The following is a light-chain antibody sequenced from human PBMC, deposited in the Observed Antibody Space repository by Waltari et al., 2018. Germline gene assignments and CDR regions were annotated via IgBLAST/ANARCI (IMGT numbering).Light chain of an antibody. CDR1: QTVSKDY. CDR3: QQYDRSPRT. CDR2: GVP. Sequence: ENVLTQSPDTLSLSPGERATLSCRASQTVSKDYLSWYQQKPGQPPRLLIYGVPNRATGIPDRFSGSGSGTDFTLTINRLEPEDFAVYYCQQYDRSPRTFGQGTQVDIK. V-gene: IGKV3-20*01. J-gene: IGKJ1*01.